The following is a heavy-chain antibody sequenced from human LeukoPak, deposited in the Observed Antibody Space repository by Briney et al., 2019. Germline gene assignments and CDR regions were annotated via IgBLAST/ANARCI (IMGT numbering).Heavy chain of an antibody. CDR3: AREAYYDCSGSLDY. CDR2: INGRGIST. CDR1: GFIFSTYA. J-gene: IGHJ4*02. V-gene: IGHV3-23*01. Sequence: PGRSLRLSCAASGFIFSTYAMSWVRQAPGKGLAWVSCINGRGISTYYADSVKGRFTISRDNSKNTLYLQMSSLRADDTAIYYCAREAYYDCSGSLDYWGQGTLVTVSS. D-gene: IGHD3-22*01.